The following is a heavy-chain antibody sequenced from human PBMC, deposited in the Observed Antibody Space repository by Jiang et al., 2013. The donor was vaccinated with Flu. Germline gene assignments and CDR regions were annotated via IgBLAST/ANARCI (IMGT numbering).Heavy chain of an antibody. CDR1: NGSLSGYF. CDR2: INDRRTC. V-gene: IGHV4-34*01. D-gene: IGHD2-21*01. CDR3: ARGGHILLVNAAAFDV. J-gene: IGHJ3*01. Sequence: LLKPSETLSLTCAVFNGSLSGYFWSWIRQAPGGGLEWIGEINDRRTCNYNPSFESRLTISRDTAKNQFSLRLTSVTAADTGIYYCARGGHILLVNAAAFDVWGQGEMVTVS.